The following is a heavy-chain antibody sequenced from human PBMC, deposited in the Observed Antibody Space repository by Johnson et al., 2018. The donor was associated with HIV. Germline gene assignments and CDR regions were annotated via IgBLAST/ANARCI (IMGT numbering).Heavy chain of an antibody. D-gene: IGHD3-22*01. CDR1: GFIFSSYW. Sequence: VQLVESGGGLVQPGGSLRLSCAASGFIFSSYWMHWVRQAPGKGLVWVSRINSDGRSTSYADSVKGRFIISRDNAKNTVYLQMNSLRAEDTAVYYCARPGVVVTPPDAFDIWGQGTMVTVSS. V-gene: IGHV3-74*01. J-gene: IGHJ3*02. CDR2: INSDGRST. CDR3: ARPGVVVTPPDAFDI.